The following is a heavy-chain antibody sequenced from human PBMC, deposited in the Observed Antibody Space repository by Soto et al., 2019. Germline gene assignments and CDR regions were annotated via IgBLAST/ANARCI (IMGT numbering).Heavy chain of an antibody. V-gene: IGHV1-69*04. CDR1: GGTFSSYT. CDR2: IIPILGIA. D-gene: IGHD3-22*01. J-gene: IGHJ5*02. Sequence: ASVNVSCKASGGTFSSYTISWVRQAPGQGLEWMGRIIPILGIANYAQKFQGRVTITADKSTSTAYMELSSLRSEDTAVYYCARDVSYYYDSSGYWFDPWGQGTLVTVSS. CDR3: ARDVSYYYDSSGYWFDP.